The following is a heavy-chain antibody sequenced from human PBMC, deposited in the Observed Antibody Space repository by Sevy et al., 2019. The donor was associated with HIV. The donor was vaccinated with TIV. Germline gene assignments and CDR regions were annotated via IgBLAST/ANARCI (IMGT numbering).Heavy chain of an antibody. Sequence: SETLSLTCTVSGGCVSTDSYYWSWIRQPPGKGQEWIGYLFYSGSTNYNPSLKSRVTISLDTSKNQFSLKLSSVTAADTAVYYCARCRSPYGDYATGSFDYWGQGSLVTVSS. J-gene: IGHJ4*02. CDR2: LFYSGST. CDR1: GGCVSTDSYY. V-gene: IGHV4-61*01. D-gene: IGHD4-17*01. CDR3: ARCRSPYGDYATGSFDY.